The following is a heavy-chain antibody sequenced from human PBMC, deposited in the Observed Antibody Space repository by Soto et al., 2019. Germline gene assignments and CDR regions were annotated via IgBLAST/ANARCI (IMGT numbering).Heavy chain of an antibody. CDR2: ISHSGIT. J-gene: IGHJ4*02. V-gene: IGHV4-31*03. CDR3: ARVSHDYYYGYPDY. CDR1: GGSITSSGDY. Sequence: PSETLSLTCTVSGGSITSSGDYWSWIRQHPGKGLEWIGYISHSGITEYNPSLKSRLTLSIDTSKNQFSLEMNSVTAADTAVYYCARVSHDYYYGYPDYWGQGTLVTVSS. D-gene: IGHD1-26*01.